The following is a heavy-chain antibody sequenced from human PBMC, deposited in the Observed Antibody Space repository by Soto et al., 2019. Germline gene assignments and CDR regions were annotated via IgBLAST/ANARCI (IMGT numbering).Heavy chain of an antibody. CDR3: AKADCSGGSLGTCSTFDI. V-gene: IGHV3-9*01. CDR1: GFTFDDYA. D-gene: IGHD2-15*01. Sequence: SLRLSCAASGFTFDDYAMHWVRQAPGKGLEWVSGISWNSGSIGYADSVKGRFTISRDNAKNSLYLQMNSLRAEDTALYYCAKADCSGGSLGTCSTFDIWGQGTMVTASS. CDR2: ISWNSGSI. J-gene: IGHJ3*02.